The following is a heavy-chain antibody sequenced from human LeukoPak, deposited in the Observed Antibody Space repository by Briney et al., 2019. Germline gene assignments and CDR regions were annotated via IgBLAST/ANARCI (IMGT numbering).Heavy chain of an antibody. CDR1: GFTFRSYS. Sequence: GGSLRLSCAASGFTFRSYSINWVRQAPGKGLEWVSSISGSSSYIYCADSVKGRFTISRDNAKSSLYLQMNSLRAEDTAVYYCARKVMVASDAFDIWGQGTMVTVSS. CDR3: ARKVMVASDAFDI. V-gene: IGHV3-21*01. J-gene: IGHJ3*02. D-gene: IGHD3-22*01. CDR2: ISGSSSYI.